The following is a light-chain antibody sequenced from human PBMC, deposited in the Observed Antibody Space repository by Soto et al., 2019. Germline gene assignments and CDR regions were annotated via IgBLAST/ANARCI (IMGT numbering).Light chain of an antibody. V-gene: IGKV3-20*01. Sequence: VLTQSPGTRSLSLGERATLSCRASQSVNNNYFAWYQQKPGQSPMLLIYGASIRADAIPDMFSGSGSGTDFSLTISRLEREDSAVYYCQQHSRSFTFGGGTKVEI. CDR1: QSVNNNY. CDR3: QQHSRSFT. J-gene: IGKJ4*01. CDR2: GAS.